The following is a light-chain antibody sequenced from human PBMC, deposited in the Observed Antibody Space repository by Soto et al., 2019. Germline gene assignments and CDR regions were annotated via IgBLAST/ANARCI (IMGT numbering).Light chain of an antibody. CDR3: CSYAGSITHVV. J-gene: IGLJ2*01. CDR1: SSDVGSYNL. Sequence: QSALTQPASVSGSPGQSITISCTGTSSDVGSYNLVSWYQQHPGKAPKFLIYEGTKRPSGVSDRFSGSKSGNTASLTISGLQAEDEADYYCCSYAGSITHVVFGGGTQLTVL. V-gene: IGLV2-23*01. CDR2: EGT.